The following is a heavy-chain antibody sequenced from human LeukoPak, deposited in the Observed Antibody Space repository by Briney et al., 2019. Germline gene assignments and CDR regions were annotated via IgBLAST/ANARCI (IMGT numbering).Heavy chain of an antibody. D-gene: IGHD3-22*01. CDR1: GGSFSGYY. Sequence: SETLSLTCAVYGGSFSGYYWSWLRQPPGKGLEWIGEINHSGSTNYNPSLKSRVTISVDTSKNQFSLKLSSVTAADTAVYYCARHSYYYDSSGYYSYYYYYYMDVWGKGTTVTVSS. CDR2: INHSGST. V-gene: IGHV4-34*01. CDR3: ARHSYYYDSSGYYSYYYYYYMDV. J-gene: IGHJ6*03.